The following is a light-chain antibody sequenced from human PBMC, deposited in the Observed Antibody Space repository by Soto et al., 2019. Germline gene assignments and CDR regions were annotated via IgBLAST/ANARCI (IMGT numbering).Light chain of an antibody. Sequence: DIQMTMSPSTLFGSVGVSVFITFRASQTISSWLAGCLQKPGKAPKLLIYMASTLASGVPSMFSGSGSGSEFTLTISCLQPEELSTCYCLRDNDYWTLGQGTK. CDR1: QTISSW. J-gene: IGKJ1*01. CDR3: LRDNDYWT. CDR2: MAS. V-gene: IGKV1-5*03.